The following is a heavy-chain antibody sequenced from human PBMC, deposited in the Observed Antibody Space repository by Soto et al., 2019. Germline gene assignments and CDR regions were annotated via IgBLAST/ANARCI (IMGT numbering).Heavy chain of an antibody. V-gene: IGHV1-58*01. J-gene: IGHJ6*02. CDR3: AADAHQDDFWSSYPYYSYSMDV. CDR2: VVVGTGST. Sequence: VLCKASAGSFRRTDVQSWLQALRGKGQEIVRVVVGTGSTTYAQIVQERIAITRDMSTNTAYMEFSGLRPENTAIYYCAADAHQDDFWSSYPYYSYSMDVWGQGTTVTVSS. D-gene: IGHD3-3*01. CDR1: AGSFRRTD.